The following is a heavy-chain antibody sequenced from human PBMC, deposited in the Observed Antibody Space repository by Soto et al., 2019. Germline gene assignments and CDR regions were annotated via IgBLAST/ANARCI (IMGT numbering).Heavy chain of an antibody. CDR3: ARGVYSSSWHGENY. V-gene: IGHV1-18*01. CDR1: GYTFTSYG. Sequence: QVQLVQSGPEVKKPGASVKVSCKASGYTFTSYGISWVRQVPGQGLEWMGWISGYNGNTDYGGRFQGRATMTTNTSTNTGYLELRSLTSDDTAVYYCARGVYSSSWHGENYWGQGTLVTVSS. D-gene: IGHD6-13*01. J-gene: IGHJ4*02. CDR2: ISGYNGNT.